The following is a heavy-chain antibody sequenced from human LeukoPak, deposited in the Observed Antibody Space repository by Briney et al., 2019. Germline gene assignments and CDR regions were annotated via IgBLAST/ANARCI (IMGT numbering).Heavy chain of an antibody. CDR3: ARELRAVFGSYYYYYMDV. V-gene: IGHV1-2*02. D-gene: IGHD3-10*02. CDR2: INPNSGGT. Sequence: ASVKVSCKASGYTFTGYYMHWVRQAPGQGLEWMGWINPNSGGTNYAQKFQGRVTMTRDTSISTAYMELSRLRSDDTAVYYCARELRAVFGSYYYYYMDVWGKGTTVIVSS. CDR1: GYTFTGYY. J-gene: IGHJ6*03.